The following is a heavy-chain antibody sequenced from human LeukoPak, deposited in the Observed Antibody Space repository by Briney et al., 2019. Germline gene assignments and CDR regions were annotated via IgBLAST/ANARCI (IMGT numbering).Heavy chain of an antibody. V-gene: IGHV1-8*01. CDR2: SNPNSGNT. Sequence: GASVTVSCKASGYTFTSYDIYWVRQAPGQGLECVGWSNPNSGNTGYAQKVQGRVAMTKNTSIRTAYTELGSLRSEDTAVYYCARGDNGFDRWGQGPLVAVSS. CDR3: ARGDNGFDR. CDR1: GYTFTSYD. J-gene: IGHJ5*01.